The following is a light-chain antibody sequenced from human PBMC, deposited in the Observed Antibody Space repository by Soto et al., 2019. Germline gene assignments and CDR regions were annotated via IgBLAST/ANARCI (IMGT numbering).Light chain of an antibody. CDR2: GAS. J-gene: IGKJ5*01. V-gene: IGKV3-15*01. CDR1: RSLKKPF. CDR3: QQYTNWPPNT. Sequence: IVMTQSPGTLSLSPGERATLSCRASRSLKKPFLAWYQQRPGQAPRLLIYGASTRATGGPARFSGGGSGTEFTLTISSLQSEDFAVYYCQQYTNWPPNTFGQGTRLEIK.